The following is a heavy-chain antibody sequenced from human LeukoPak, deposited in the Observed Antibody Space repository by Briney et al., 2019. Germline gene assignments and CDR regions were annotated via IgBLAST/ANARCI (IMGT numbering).Heavy chain of an antibody. J-gene: IGHJ6*03. CDR3: ARGGYSGYDYYYYYMDV. Sequence: GGSLRLSCAASGFTFSSYEMNWVRQAPGKGLEWVSYISSSSSTIYYADSVKGRFTISRDNAKNSLYLQMNSLRAEDTAVYYCARGGYSGYDYYYYYMDVWGKGTTVTVSS. D-gene: IGHD5-12*01. V-gene: IGHV3-48*01. CDR2: ISSSSSTI. CDR1: GFTFSSYE.